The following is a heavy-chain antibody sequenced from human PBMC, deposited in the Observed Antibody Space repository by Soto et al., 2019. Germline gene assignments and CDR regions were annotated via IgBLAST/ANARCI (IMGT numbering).Heavy chain of an antibody. D-gene: IGHD1-26*01. V-gene: IGHV4-34*01. CDR3: ARGLFSENYYSGGWYYFDS. J-gene: IGHJ4*02. Sequence: QVQLQQWGAGLLKPSETLSLTCAVYGGSFSGYSWTWIRQSPGKGLEWIGQINHSGSTNSNPSLKSRVTISLVTSKNQFSLELTSVTAADTAVYYWARGLFSENYYSGGWYYFDSWGQGTLVTVSS. CDR2: INHSGST. CDR1: GGSFSGYS.